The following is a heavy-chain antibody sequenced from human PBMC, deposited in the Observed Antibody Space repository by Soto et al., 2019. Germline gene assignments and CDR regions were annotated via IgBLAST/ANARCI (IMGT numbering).Heavy chain of an antibody. CDR3: ARLQTAVPHY. CDR2: IFYDGYT. J-gene: IGHJ4*02. V-gene: IGHV4-39*01. D-gene: IGHD6-13*01. Sequence: QVQLQESGPGLVMPSETLSLTCTVSGDSISGSPYYWGWIRQPPGKRLEWIGSIFYDGYTVYTPSLKGRVTRSVDTSKNQFSLNLTSVAAADTATYFCARLQTAVPHYWGQGILVTVSS. CDR1: GDSISGSPYY.